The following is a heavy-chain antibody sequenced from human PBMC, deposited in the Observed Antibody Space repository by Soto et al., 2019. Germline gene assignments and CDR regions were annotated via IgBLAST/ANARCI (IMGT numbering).Heavy chain of an antibody. D-gene: IGHD2-2*01. CDR2: IYHSGST. CDR3: ARGPNIVVVPAASSRNGMDV. CDR1: GGSISGSNW. J-gene: IGHJ6*02. V-gene: IGHV4-4*02. Sequence: SETLSLTCAVSGGSISGSNWWSWVRQPPGKGLEWIGEIYHSGSTNYNPSLKSRVTISVDKSKNQFSLKLSSVTAADTAVYYCARGPNIVVVPAASSRNGMDVWGQGTTVTVSS.